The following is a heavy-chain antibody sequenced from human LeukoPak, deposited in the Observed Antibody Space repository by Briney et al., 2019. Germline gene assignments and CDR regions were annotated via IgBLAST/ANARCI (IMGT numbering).Heavy chain of an antibody. J-gene: IGHJ4*02. CDR2: INHRRST. D-gene: IGHD4-11*01. CDR1: GGSFSGYF. V-gene: IGHV4-34*01. Sequence: SETLSLTCAVYGGSFSGYFWSWIRQPPGKGLEWIGEINHRRSTNYNPSLKSRVTISVDTSKNQFSLKLSSVTAADTAVYYCARAKYSNCFDYWGQGTLVTVSS. CDR3: ARAKYSNCFDY.